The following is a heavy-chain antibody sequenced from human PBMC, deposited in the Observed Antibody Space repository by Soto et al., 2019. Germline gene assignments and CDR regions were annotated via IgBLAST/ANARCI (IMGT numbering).Heavy chain of an antibody. CDR3: ARDFPTSSGLYGMDV. J-gene: IGHJ6*02. CDR1: GFTFSSYS. V-gene: IGHV3-21*01. CDR2: ISSSSSYI. Sequence: GGSLRLSCAASGFTFSSYSMNWVRQAPGKGLEWVSSISSSSSYIYYADSVKGRFTISRDNAKNSLYLQMNSLRAEDTAVYYCARDFPTSSGLYGMDVWGQGTTVTVSS. D-gene: IGHD6-19*01.